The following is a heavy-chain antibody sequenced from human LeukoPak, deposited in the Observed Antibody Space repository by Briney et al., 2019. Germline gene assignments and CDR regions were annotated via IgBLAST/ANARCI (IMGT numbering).Heavy chain of an antibody. CDR3: AVGLLHNTPFDY. D-gene: IGHD1-1*01. V-gene: IGHV3-11*01. CDR2: ISSSGSTI. J-gene: IGHJ4*02. Sequence: PGGSLRLSCAASGFTFSDYYMSWIRQAPGKGLEWVSYISSSGSTIYYADSVKGRFTISRDNTKNSLYLQMNSLRAEDTAVYYCAVGLLHNTPFDYWGQGTLVTVSS. CDR1: GFTFSDYY.